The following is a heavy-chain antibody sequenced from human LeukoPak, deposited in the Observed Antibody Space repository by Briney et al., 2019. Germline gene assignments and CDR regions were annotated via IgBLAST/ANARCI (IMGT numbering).Heavy chain of an antibody. J-gene: IGHJ5*02. V-gene: IGHV1-69*05. Sequence: SVKVSCKASGGTFSSYAISWVRQAPGQGLEWMGGIIPIFGTANYAQKFQGRVTITTDESTSTAYMELSSLRSEDTAVYYCARRRLAVAGNNWFDPWGQGTLVTVSS. CDR3: ARRRLAVAGNNWFDP. CDR2: IIPIFGTA. D-gene: IGHD6-19*01. CDR1: GGTFSSYA.